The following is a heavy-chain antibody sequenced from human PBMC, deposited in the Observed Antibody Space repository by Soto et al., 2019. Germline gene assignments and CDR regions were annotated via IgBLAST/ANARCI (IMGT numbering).Heavy chain of an antibody. J-gene: IGHJ4*02. CDR2: INPNSGGT. Sequence: GASVKVSCKASGYTFTGYYMHWVRQAPGQGLEWMGWINPNSGGTNYAQKFQGWVTMTRDTSISTAYMELSRLRSDDTAVYHCARWVEVSLDYFDSWGQGSPVTVSS. CDR1: GYTFTGYY. V-gene: IGHV1-2*04. D-gene: IGHD2-15*01. CDR3: ARWVEVSLDYFDS.